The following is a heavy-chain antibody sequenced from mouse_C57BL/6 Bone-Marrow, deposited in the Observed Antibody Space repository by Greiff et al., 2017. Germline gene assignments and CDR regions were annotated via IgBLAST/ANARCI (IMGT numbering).Heavy chain of an antibody. Sequence: QVQLQQPGAELVKPGASVKLSCKASGYTFTSYWMQWVKQRPGQGLEWIGEIDPSDSYTNYNQKFKGKATLTVDTSSSPAYMQLSSLTSEDSEVYYSAGRVIYYCNPYAMDYWGQGTSVTVSS. V-gene: IGHV1-50*01. D-gene: IGHD2-1*01. CDR2: IDPSDSYT. CDR3: AGRVIYYCNPYAMDY. J-gene: IGHJ4*01. CDR1: GYTFTSYW.